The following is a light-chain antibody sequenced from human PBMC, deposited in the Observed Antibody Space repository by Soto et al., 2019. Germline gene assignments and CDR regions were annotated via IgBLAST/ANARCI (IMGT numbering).Light chain of an antibody. V-gene: IGKV2-30*01. J-gene: IGKJ2*01. Sequence: DVVMTQSPLSLPVTLGQPASISCRSSQSLVYSDGNTYLNWFQQRPGQSPRRLIYGVSARAPGVPARFSGTGSGTEVTLTIRNLQSEDFGVYYCQQYETWPRTFGQGTK. CDR3: QQYETWPRT. CDR1: QSLVYSDGNTY. CDR2: GVS.